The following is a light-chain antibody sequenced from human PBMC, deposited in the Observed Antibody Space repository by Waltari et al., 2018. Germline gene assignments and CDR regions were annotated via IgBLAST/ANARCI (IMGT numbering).Light chain of an antibody. CDR3: AAWDDSLNGRWV. CDR1: ASNTRNNV. V-gene: IGLV1-44*01. CDR2: RND. Sequence: QPVLTQPPSASGPPGHTVTISCSGGASNTRNNVLNWHQPLPGTAPKHVIYRNDLRPSGVPDRFSGSKSCTSASLAISGLQSEDEADYYCAAWDDSLNGRWVFGGGTKVTVL. J-gene: IGLJ3*02.